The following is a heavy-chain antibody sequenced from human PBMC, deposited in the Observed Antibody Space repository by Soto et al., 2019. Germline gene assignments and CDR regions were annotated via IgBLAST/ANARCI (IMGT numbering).Heavy chain of an antibody. CDR2: IIPIFGTA. CDR3: ARDSTNGHLSDYYYGMDV. CDR1: GGTFSSYA. Sequence: QVQLVQSGAEVKKPGSSVKVSCKASGGTFSSYAISWVRQAPGQGLEWMGGIIPIFGTANYAQKFQGRVTITADESTSTAYMELSSLRSEDTAMYYCARDSTNGHLSDYYYGMDVWGQGTTVTVSS. V-gene: IGHV1-69*12. J-gene: IGHJ6*02.